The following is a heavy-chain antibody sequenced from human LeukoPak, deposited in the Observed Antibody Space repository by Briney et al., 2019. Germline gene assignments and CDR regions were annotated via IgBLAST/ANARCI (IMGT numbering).Heavy chain of an antibody. V-gene: IGHV4-59*08. Sequence: PSETLSLTCTVSGGSISSYYWSWIRQPPGKGLECIGYIYYSGSNNYNPSIQSSVTISVDTSKNQLYLKLNSVTAAATAVYYCARGARAIAVAGLWGQGTLVTVSS. CDR2: IYYSGSN. CDR1: GGSISSYY. J-gene: IGHJ4*02. CDR3: ARGARAIAVAGL. D-gene: IGHD6-19*01.